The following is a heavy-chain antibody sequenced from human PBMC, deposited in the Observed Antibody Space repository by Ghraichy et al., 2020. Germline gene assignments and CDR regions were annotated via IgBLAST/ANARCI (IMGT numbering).Heavy chain of an antibody. D-gene: IGHD2-2*01. Sequence: ETLSLTCAASGFIFPHYWMSWIRQVPGKGLERVANINLDGSSKYYLDSVKGRFIISRDNAKNSLYLQMNTLSAEDTAIYYCVRDWYCTSNGCFYFDYWGQGSLVTVAS. CDR2: INLDGSSK. V-gene: IGHV3-7*01. J-gene: IGHJ4*02. CDR3: VRDWYCTSNGCFYFDY. CDR1: GFIFPHYW.